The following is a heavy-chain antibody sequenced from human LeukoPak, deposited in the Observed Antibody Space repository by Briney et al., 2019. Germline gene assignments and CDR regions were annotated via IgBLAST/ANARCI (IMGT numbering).Heavy chain of an antibody. D-gene: IGHD3-22*01. CDR3: ARGRNAQVVVVITTVVFDY. CDR2: MNPNSGNT. CDR1: GYTFTGYY. J-gene: IGHJ4*02. V-gene: IGHV1-8*02. Sequence: GASVKVSCKASGYTFTGYYMHWVRQATGQGLEWMGWMNPNSGNTGYAQKFQGRVTMTRNTSISTAYMELSSLRSEDTAVYYCARGRNAQVVVVITTVVFDYWGQGTLVTVSS.